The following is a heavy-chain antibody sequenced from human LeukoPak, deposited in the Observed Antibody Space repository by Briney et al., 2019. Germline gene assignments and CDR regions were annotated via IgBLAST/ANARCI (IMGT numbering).Heavy chain of an antibody. J-gene: IGHJ6*02. D-gene: IGHD5-12*01. Sequence: GASLKVSCKASGYTFTSYGISWVRQAPGQGLEWMGWIGAYNGNTNYAQKLQGRVTMTTDTSTSTAYMELRSLRSDDTAVYYCARVVSGSGYDWHYYGMDVWGQGTTVTVSS. CDR2: IGAYNGNT. V-gene: IGHV1-18*01. CDR3: ARVVSGSGYDWHYYGMDV. CDR1: GYTFTSYG.